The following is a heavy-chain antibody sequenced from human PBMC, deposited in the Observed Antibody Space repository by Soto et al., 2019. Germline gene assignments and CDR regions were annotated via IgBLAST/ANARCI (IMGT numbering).Heavy chain of an antibody. CDR2: ISSSGSSI. CDR3: ARARFGEWGYAMDV. V-gene: IGHV3-11*04. J-gene: IGHJ6*02. D-gene: IGHD3-10*01. CDR1: GLTFSDCY. Sequence: QVQLVESGGGLVKPGGSLRLSCAASGLTFSDCYMNWIRQAPGKGLEWVSSISSSGSSINYADYVKGRFTISRDNAKNSLYLQMNSLRAEDTAMYYCARARFGEWGYAMDVWGQGTTVTVSS.